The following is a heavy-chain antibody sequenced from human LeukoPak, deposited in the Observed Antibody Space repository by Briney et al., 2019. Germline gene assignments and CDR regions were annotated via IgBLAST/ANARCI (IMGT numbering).Heavy chain of an antibody. J-gene: IGHJ3*02. CDR2: IYYSGST. D-gene: IGHD2-15*01. Sequence: SETLSLTCTVSGGSISSYYWSWIRQPPGKGLESIGYIYYSGSTNYNPSLKSRVTISVDTSKNQFSLKLSSVTAADTAVYYCAGGYCSGGSCYLDAFDIWGQETMVTVSS. CDR1: GGSISSYY. V-gene: IGHV4-59*01. CDR3: AGGYCSGGSCYLDAFDI.